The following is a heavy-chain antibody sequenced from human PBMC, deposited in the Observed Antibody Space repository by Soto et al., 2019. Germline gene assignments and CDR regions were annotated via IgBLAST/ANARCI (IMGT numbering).Heavy chain of an antibody. Sequence: QVQLVQSGAEVKKPGASVKVACKASGYTFTTYFIHWVRQAPGQGLEWMGMIHPSGDTGYGQKFRGRVTMTIDTSTTTAYMELRNLTSEDTAIYFSVRGYCTTTPCSGDFQHWGQGTLVTVSS. CDR1: GYTFTTYF. V-gene: IGHV1-46*01. CDR3: VRGYCTTTPCSGDFQH. D-gene: IGHD2-8*01. CDR2: IHPSGDT. J-gene: IGHJ1*01.